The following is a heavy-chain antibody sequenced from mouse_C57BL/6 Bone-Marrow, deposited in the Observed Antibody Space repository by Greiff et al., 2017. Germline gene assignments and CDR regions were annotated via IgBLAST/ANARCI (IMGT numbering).Heavy chain of an antibody. Sequence: EVQLQESGAELARPGASVKLSCKASGYTFTSYGISWVKQRTGQGLEWIGWIDPENGDTEYASKFQGKATITADTSSNTAYLQLSSLTSDDTAVYYCTTIITTGYWGQGTTLTVSS. V-gene: IGHV14-4*01. D-gene: IGHD1-2*01. CDR2: IDPENGDT. CDR3: TTIITTGY. CDR1: GYTFTSYG. J-gene: IGHJ2*01.